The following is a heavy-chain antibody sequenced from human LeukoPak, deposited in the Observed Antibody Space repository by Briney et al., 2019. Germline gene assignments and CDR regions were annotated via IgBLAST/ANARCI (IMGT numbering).Heavy chain of an antibody. CDR1: GDFFSGYY. Sequence: SETLSLTCAVYGDFFSGYYWSWIRQPPGKGLEWIGEINHSGSTNYNPSLKRRVTISLDTSKNQFSLKLSSVTAADTAVYYCAREYSSSSTYYYYYYYMDVWGKGTTVTVSS. J-gene: IGHJ6*03. CDR3: AREYSSSSTYYYYYYYMDV. CDR2: INHSGST. D-gene: IGHD6-6*01. V-gene: IGHV4-34*01.